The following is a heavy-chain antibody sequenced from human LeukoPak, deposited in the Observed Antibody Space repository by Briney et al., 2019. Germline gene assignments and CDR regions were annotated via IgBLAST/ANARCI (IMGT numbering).Heavy chain of an antibody. D-gene: IGHD2-2*01. CDR2: INPNSGGT. CDR1: GGTFSSYA. V-gene: IGHV1-2*02. J-gene: IGHJ4*02. Sequence: ASVMVTCMASGGTFSSYAISWVRQAPGQGLEWMGWINPNSGGTNYAQKFQGRVTMTRDTSISTAYMELSRLRSDDTAVYYCAGSSQRLCRGLPDYWGQGTLVTVSS. CDR3: AGSSQRLCRGLPDY.